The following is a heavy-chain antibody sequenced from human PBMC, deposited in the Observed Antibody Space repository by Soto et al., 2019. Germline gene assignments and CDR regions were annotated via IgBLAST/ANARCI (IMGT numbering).Heavy chain of an antibody. J-gene: IGHJ4*02. D-gene: IGHD6-19*01. CDR3: ARDPYSSGWYVPSYYFYY. V-gene: IGHV3-33*01. Sequence: QVQLVESGGGVVQPGRSLRLSCAASGFTFSSYGMHWVRQAPGKGLEWVAVIWYDGSNTYYADSVKCRFTISRDNSKNTLYLHMNSLRAEDTAVYYCARDPYSSGWYVPSYYFYYWGQGTLVTVSS. CDR2: IWYDGSNT. CDR1: GFTFSSYG.